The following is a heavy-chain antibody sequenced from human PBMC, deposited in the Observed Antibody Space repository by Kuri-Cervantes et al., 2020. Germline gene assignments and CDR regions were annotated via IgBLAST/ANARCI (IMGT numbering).Heavy chain of an antibody. CDR3: ARGPKRGVGFSDSLFDY. V-gene: IGHV3-30*03. J-gene: IGHJ4*02. CDR2: ISYDGSNK. D-gene: IGHD2-21*01. CDR1: GFTFSSYG. Sequence: GESLKISCAASGFTFSSYGMHWVRQAPGKGLEWVAVISYDGSNKYYADSVKGRFTISRDNSKNTLYLQMNSLRAEDTAVYYCARGPKRGVGFSDSLFDYWGQGTLVTVSS.